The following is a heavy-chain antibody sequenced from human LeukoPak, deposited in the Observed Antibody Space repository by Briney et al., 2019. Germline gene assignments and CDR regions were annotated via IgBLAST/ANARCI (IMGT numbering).Heavy chain of an antibody. V-gene: IGHV3-30-3*01. CDR1: GFTFSCYA. Sequence: PGGSLRLSCAASGFTFSCYAMHWVRQAPGKGLEWVAVISYDGSNKYYADSVKGRFTISRDNSKNTLYLQMNSLRAEDTAVYYCAKDRGSYYVEYFQHWGQGTLVTVSS. CDR3: AKDRGSYYVEYFQH. CDR2: ISYDGSNK. D-gene: IGHD1-26*01. J-gene: IGHJ1*01.